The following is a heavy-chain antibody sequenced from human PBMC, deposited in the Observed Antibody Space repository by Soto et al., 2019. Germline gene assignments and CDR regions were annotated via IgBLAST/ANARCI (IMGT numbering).Heavy chain of an antibody. CDR3: AREALTGLGFLRPLVPDKRPYFDY. CDR2: IYYSGTT. V-gene: IGHV4-31*03. D-gene: IGHD2-15*01. Sequence: SETLSLTCTVSGGSISSGGYYWSWIRQHPGKGLEWIGYIYYSGTTYYNPSLKSRVTISVDTSKNQFSLKLSSVTAADTAVYYCAREALTGLGFLRPLVPDKRPYFDYWGQGTLVTVSS. J-gene: IGHJ4*02. CDR1: GGSISSGGYY.